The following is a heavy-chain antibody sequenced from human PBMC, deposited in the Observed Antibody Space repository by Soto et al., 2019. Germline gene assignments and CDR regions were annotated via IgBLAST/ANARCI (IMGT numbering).Heavy chain of an antibody. CDR3: ARATAPEYYFDY. Sequence: SETLSLTCTVSGGSISSYYWSWVRQPPGKGLEWIGYIYYSGSTNYNPSLKSRVTISVDTSKNQFSLKLSSVTAADTAVYYCARATAPEYYFDYWGQGTLVTV. D-gene: IGHD5-18*01. CDR2: IYYSGST. CDR1: GGSISSYY. V-gene: IGHV4-59*01. J-gene: IGHJ4*02.